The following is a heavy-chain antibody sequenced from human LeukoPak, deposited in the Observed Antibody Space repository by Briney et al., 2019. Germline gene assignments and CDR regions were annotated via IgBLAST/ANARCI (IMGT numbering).Heavy chain of an antibody. CDR3: ARDSSAAGSFDY. Sequence: TSETLSLTCTVSGGSISSYYWSWIRQPPGKGLEWIGYIYYSGSTYYNPSLKSRVTISVDTSKNQFSLKLSSVTAADTAVYYCARDSSAAGSFDYWGQGTLVTVSS. D-gene: IGHD6-13*01. CDR2: IYYSGST. V-gene: IGHV4-59*06. J-gene: IGHJ4*02. CDR1: GGSISSYY.